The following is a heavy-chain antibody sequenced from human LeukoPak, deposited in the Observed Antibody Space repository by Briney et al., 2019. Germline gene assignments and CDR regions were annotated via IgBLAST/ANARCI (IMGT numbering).Heavy chain of an antibody. V-gene: IGHV4-38-2*01. D-gene: IGHD1-26*01. J-gene: IGHJ5*02. CDR2: IYHSGST. Sequence: SETPSLTCAVSGYSISSGYYWGWIRQPPGKGLEWIGSIYHSGSTYYNPSLKSRVTISVDTSKNQFSLKLSSVTAADTAVYYCARGGSRVGDPYNWFDPWGQGTLVTVSS. CDR3: ARGGSRVGDPYNWFDP. CDR1: GYSISSGYY.